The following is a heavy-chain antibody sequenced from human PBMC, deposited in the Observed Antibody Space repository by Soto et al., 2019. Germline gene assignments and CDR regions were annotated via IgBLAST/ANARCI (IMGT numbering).Heavy chain of an antibody. V-gene: IGHV2-5*02. Sequence: QITLKESGPTLVKPTQTLTLTCNFSGFSLSTTGVGVGWIRQPPGKALEWLALIYWDDDKRYSPSLKSRLTIXXXTXXNQVVHTMTTMDPVDTSTYFCAHSYYGYGDYIFDYWGQGTLVTVSS. D-gene: IGHD4-17*01. CDR2: IYWDDDK. J-gene: IGHJ4*02. CDR3: AHSYYGYGDYIFDY. CDR1: GFSLSTTGVG.